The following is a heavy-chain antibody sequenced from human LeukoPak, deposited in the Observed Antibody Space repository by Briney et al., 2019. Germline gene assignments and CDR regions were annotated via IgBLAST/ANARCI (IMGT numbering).Heavy chain of an antibody. Sequence: SETLSLTCTVSGGSISSSSYYWGWIRQPPGKGLEWIGSIYYSGNTYYNLSLKSRVTISVDTSKNQFSLKLSSVTAADTAVYHCAKSDHTKTYYFDYWGQGALVTVSS. CDR2: IYYSGNT. D-gene: IGHD1-14*01. CDR1: GGSISSSSYY. J-gene: IGHJ4*02. CDR3: AKSDHTKTYYFDY. V-gene: IGHV4-39*01.